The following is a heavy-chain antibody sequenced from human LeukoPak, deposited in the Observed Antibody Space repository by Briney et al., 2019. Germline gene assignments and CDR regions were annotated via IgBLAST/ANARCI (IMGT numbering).Heavy chain of an antibody. D-gene: IGHD4-17*01. CDR1: GFTFSSYS. J-gene: IGHJ4*02. CDR3: AKLLNDYGDYYFDY. Sequence: GGSLRLSCAASGFTFSSYSMSWVRQAPGQGLDWVSAISARDGSTYYADSVKGRFTISRDNSKNTLYLQMNSLRAEDTAVYYCAKLLNDYGDYYFDYWGQGTLVTVSS. CDR2: ISARDGST. V-gene: IGHV3-23*01.